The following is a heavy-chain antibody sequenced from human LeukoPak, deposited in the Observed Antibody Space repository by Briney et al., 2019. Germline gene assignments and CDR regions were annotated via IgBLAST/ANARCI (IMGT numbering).Heavy chain of an antibody. Sequence: AVKVSCMASGGTFSSYTISWVRQAPGQGVEWMGRINPILGIANYAQKFQGRVTITADKSPSTAYMELSSLRSEDTAVYYCARDLWSGSFDYWGQGTLVTVSS. CDR1: GGTFSSYT. J-gene: IGHJ4*02. CDR2: INPILGIA. V-gene: IGHV1-69*04. D-gene: IGHD3-3*01. CDR3: ARDLWSGSFDY.